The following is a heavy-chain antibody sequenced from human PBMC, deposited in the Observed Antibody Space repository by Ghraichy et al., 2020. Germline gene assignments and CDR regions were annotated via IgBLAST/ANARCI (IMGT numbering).Heavy chain of an antibody. J-gene: IGHJ4*02. Sequence: SETLSLTCTVSGGSISSGYYYWTWLRQPPGKGLEWIGYIYYSGSTYYNPSLMSRDSISEDMSKNQFSLKLSSVTAADTAVYYCARGKAVAGTLFDYWGQGTLVTVSS. D-gene: IGHD6-19*01. CDR2: IYYSGST. CDR3: ARGKAVAGTLFDY. V-gene: IGHV4-30-4*01. CDR1: GGSISSGYYY.